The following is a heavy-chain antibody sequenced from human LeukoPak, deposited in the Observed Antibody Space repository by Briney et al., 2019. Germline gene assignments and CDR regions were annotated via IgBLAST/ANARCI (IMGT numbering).Heavy chain of an antibody. CDR3: VKDSSSGCYFDY. CDR2: ISSNGGST. V-gene: IGHV3-64D*06. J-gene: IGHJ4*02. D-gene: IGHD3-10*01. CDR1: GFIFSRYD. Sequence: GGSLRLSCTASGFIFSRYDKHWVRQAPGKGLEYVSAISSNGGSTYYADSVKGRFTISRDNSRNTLHLQMSSLRVEDTAVYYCVKDSSSGCYFDYWGQGTLVTVSS.